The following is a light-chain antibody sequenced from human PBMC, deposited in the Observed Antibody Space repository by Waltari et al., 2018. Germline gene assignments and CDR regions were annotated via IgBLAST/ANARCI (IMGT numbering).Light chain of an antibody. CDR3: QQRSNWFLS. Sequence: EVVLTQSPDTLSLSPGERARLSCRASQRIGTSLAWYQQKPGQSPRLLIFDASTRATDIPARFSGSGSGTDFSLTITYLQPEDFAVYYCQQRSNWFLSFGGGTRVEIK. CDR1: QRIGTS. CDR2: DAS. V-gene: IGKV3-11*01. J-gene: IGKJ4*01.